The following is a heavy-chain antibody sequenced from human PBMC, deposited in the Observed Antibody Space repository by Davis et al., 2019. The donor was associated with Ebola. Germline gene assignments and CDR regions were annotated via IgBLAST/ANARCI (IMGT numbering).Heavy chain of an antibody. CDR3: ARVTRRLGLYV. Sequence: SETLSLTCAVSGGSISSSYYWSWIRQPPGKGLEWIGEINHSGSTNYNPSLKSRVTISVDTSKNQFSLKLSSVTAADTAVYYCARVTRRLGLYVWGQGTTVTVSS. V-gene: IGHV4-34*01. CDR2: INHSGST. CDR1: GGSISSSYY. J-gene: IGHJ6*02. D-gene: IGHD3-16*01.